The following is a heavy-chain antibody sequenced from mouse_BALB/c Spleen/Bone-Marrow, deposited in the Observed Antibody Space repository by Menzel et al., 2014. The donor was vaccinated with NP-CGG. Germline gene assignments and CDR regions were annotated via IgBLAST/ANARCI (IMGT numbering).Heavy chain of an antibody. CDR2: INPSSGYT. CDR1: GYTFTSYT. V-gene: IGHV1-4*02. Sequence: VQVVESAAELARPGASVKMSCKASGYTFTSYTMHWVKQRPGQGLEWIGYINPSSGYTDYNQKFNDKTTLTADKSSSTAYMQLSSLTSEDSAVYYCARMWDGYYAMDYWGQGTSVTVSS. J-gene: IGHJ4*01. CDR3: ARMWDGYYAMDY. D-gene: IGHD4-1*01.